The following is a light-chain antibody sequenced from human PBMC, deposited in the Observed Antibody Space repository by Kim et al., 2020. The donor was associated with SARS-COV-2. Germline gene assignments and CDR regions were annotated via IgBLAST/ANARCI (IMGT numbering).Light chain of an antibody. J-gene: IGKJ1*01. CDR3: QQYGSSPQLT. CDR1: QSVSSSY. CDR2: GAS. V-gene: IGKV3-20*01. Sequence: PGETATRSCRASQSVSSSYLAWYQQKPGQAPRLLIYGASSRATGIPDRFSGSGSGTDFTLTISRLEPEDFAVYYCQQYGSSPQLTFGQGTKVDIK.